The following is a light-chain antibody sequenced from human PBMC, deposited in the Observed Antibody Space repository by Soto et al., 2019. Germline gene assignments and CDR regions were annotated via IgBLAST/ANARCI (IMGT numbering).Light chain of an antibody. J-gene: IGKJ1*01. Sequence: IGMNMSPVTLSLSQGYTSTPSCMASQSLGSDLAWYQQKPGQAPRLLIYGVSSRATGVPDRFSGSGSGTDFTLTISRLEPEDFAVYYCQQYTDWPLTFGQGTKVAIK. CDR2: GVS. CDR3: QQYTDWPLT. CDR1: QSLGSD. V-gene: IGKV3D-15*01.